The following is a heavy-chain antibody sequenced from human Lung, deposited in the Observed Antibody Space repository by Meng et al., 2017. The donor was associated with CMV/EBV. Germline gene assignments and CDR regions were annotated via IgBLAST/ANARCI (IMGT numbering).Heavy chain of an antibody. V-gene: IGHV3-21*06. CDR1: GFTFSTFS. Sequence: GGSLRLXCAASGFTFSTFSMAWVRQAPGRGLEWVASISSSTASVYYAGSVQGRFTISRDNARNSLFLQMNSATAEDTAVYYCARDGSDYYDVIGYGPVYYWRQRXMVTVSS. D-gene: IGHD3-22*01. CDR3: ARDGSDYYDVIGYGPVYY. J-gene: IGHJ4*03. CDR2: ISSSTASV.